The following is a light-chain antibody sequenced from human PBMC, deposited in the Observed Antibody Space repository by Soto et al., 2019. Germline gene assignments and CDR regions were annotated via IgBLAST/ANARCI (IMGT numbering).Light chain of an antibody. Sequence: IVLTQSPSTLSLSPGEGATLSCRASQSVTNTYLAWYQQKPGQAPRLLIYGASSRATAITDRFSGSGSGTDFTLTISRLEPEDFAVYYCQQYGSAPLTFGGGTKVDIK. J-gene: IGKJ4*01. V-gene: IGKV3-20*01. CDR3: QQYGSAPLT. CDR1: QSVTNTY. CDR2: GAS.